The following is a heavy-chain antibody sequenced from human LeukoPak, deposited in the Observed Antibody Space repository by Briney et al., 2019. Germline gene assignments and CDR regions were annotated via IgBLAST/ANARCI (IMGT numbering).Heavy chain of an antibody. J-gene: IGHJ4*02. CDR2: IIPILGIA. V-gene: IGHV1-69*04. Sequence: GASVKVSCKASGGTFSSYAISWVRQAPGQGLEWMGRIIPILGIANYAQKFQGRVTITADKSTSTAYMELSSLRSEDTAVYYCARDHLPSSCSDYWGQGTLVTVSS. CDR1: GGTFSSYA. D-gene: IGHD2-15*01. CDR3: ARDHLPSSCSDY.